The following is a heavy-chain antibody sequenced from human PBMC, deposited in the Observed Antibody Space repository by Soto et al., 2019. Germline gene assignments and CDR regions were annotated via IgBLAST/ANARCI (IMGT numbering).Heavy chain of an antibody. D-gene: IGHD2-15*01. CDR1: GYLFTAYS. V-gene: IGHV1-46*01. Sequence: ASVNVSCKASGYLFTAYSMHWVRLAPGQGLEWMGVVNPSGGSTKYAQNFQGRVTMTRDTSTTTIYMELSSLRSDDTAIYYCAREENCSGGTCYSEYFHRWGQGKMVTVSA. CDR3: AREENCSGGTCYSEYFHR. CDR2: VNPSGGST. J-gene: IGHJ1*01.